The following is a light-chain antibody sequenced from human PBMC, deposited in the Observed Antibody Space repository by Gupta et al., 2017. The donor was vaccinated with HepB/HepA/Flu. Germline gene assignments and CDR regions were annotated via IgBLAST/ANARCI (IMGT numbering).Light chain of an antibody. Sequence: DIQMTQSPSSLSASIGDRVTLTCRASQDINNYLAWFQQKPGRAPKPLIYAASTLQSGVPSKFSGSGSGTDFTLTIGNLQPEDFATYYCQQDKSYPLTFGGGTKVEIK. J-gene: IGKJ4*01. CDR1: QDINNY. V-gene: IGKV1-16*02. CDR2: AAS. CDR3: QQDKSYPLT.